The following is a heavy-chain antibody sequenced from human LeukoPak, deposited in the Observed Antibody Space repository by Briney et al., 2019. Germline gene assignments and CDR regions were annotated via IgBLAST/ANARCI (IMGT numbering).Heavy chain of an antibody. Sequence: GGSLRLSCAASGFTFSGSAMHWIRQASGKGLEWVGRIRSNAKNYATAYAASVEGRFTISRKNSKTTAYRQMTTLKTAEIAVYYCTRMNGSGSLPLYHYYGIDVWGQGATVTVSS. CDR2: IRSNAKNYAT. V-gene: IGHV3-73*01. CDR1: GFTFSGSA. J-gene: IGHJ6*02. CDR3: TRMNGSGSLPLYHYYGIDV. D-gene: IGHD3-10*01.